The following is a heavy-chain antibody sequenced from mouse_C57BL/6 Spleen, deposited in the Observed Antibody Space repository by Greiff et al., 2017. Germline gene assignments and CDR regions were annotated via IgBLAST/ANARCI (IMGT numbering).Heavy chain of an antibody. V-gene: IGHV1-78*01. CDR3: ANAYGSSWDFDY. D-gene: IGHD1-1*01. CDR1: GYTFTDHT. J-gene: IGHJ2*01. Sequence: QVQLQQSDAELVKPGASVKISCKVSGYTFTDHTIHWMKQRPEQGLEWIGYIYPRAGSTKYNEKFKGKATLTADKSSSTAYMQLNSLTSEDSAVXFCANAYGSSWDFDYWGQGTTLTVAS. CDR2: IYPRAGST.